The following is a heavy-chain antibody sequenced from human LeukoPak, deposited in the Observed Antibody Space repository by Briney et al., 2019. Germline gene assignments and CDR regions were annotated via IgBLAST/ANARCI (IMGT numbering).Heavy chain of an antibody. CDR2: ISAYNGNT. V-gene: IGHV1-18*01. CDR1: GYTFTGYG. Sequence: ASVKVSCKASGYTFTGYGISWVRQAPGQGLEWMGWISAYNGNTNYAQKLQGRVTMTTDTSTSTAYMELRSLRSDDTAVYYCARDAVTVAGRRDFDYWGQGTLVTVSS. J-gene: IGHJ4*02. D-gene: IGHD6-19*01. CDR3: ARDAVTVAGRRDFDY.